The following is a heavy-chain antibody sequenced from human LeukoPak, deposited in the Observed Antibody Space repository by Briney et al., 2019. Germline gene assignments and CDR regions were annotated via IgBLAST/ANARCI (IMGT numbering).Heavy chain of an antibody. CDR3: ARHGTISSESYFDY. Sequence: SETLSLTCTASGGSVSSYYWSWIRQSPGKGREWIGYIHNSGRTNYNPSLKSRVTGSVDTSKNQVSLRLSSVTAADTAMYYCARHGTISSESYFDYWGQGALVTVSS. V-gene: IGHV4-59*08. CDR1: GGSVSSYY. D-gene: IGHD1-14*01. J-gene: IGHJ4*02. CDR2: IHNSGRT.